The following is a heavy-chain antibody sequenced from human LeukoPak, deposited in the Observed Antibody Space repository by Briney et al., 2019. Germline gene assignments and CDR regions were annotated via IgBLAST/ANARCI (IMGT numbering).Heavy chain of an antibody. CDR3: ARVYAPSGYGAYDFDF. CDR2: ISSSSSYT. J-gene: IGHJ4*02. CDR1: GFIFSDYY. V-gene: IGHV3-11*06. D-gene: IGHD5-12*01. Sequence: GGSLRLSCAASGFIFSDYYMSWIRQAPGKGLEWVSYISSSSSYTNYADSVKGRFTISRDNAKNSLYLQMNSLRAEDTAVYYCARVYAPSGYGAYDFDFWGQGTLVTVSS.